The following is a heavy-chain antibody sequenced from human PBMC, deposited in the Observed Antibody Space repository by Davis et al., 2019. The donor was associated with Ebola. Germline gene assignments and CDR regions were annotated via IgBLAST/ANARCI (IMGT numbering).Heavy chain of an antibody. CDR2: ISSSSSYI. CDR1: GFTFSSYS. J-gene: IGHJ3*02. Sequence: GESLKISCAASGFTFSSYSMNWVRQAPGKGLEWVSSISSSSSYIYYADSVKGRFTISRDNAKNSLYLQMNSLRAEDTAVYYCARDLVMEWLFLDAFDIWGQGTMVTVSS. V-gene: IGHV3-21*01. CDR3: ARDLVMEWLFLDAFDI. D-gene: IGHD3-3*01.